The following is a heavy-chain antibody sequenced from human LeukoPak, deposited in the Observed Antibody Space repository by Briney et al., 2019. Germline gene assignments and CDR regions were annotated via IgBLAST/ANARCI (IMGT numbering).Heavy chain of an antibody. D-gene: IGHD6-19*01. CDR2: IKQDGSEK. CDR1: GFTFSSYW. V-gene: IGHV3-7*01. CDR3: AREKFAVAGLYYYYYYGMDV. Sequence: GGSLRLSCAASGFTFSSYWMSWVRQAPGKGLEWVANIKQDGSEKYYVDSVKGRFTISRDNAKNSLYLQMNSLRAEDTAVYYCAREKFAVAGLYYYYYYGMDVWGQGTTVTVSS. J-gene: IGHJ6*02.